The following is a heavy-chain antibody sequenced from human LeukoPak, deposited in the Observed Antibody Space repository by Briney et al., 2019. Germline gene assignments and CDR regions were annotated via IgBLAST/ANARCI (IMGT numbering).Heavy chain of an antibody. CDR3: ARDRDCSGGSCYPEYFQH. D-gene: IGHD2-15*01. J-gene: IGHJ1*01. V-gene: IGHV3-53*01. CDR2: IYSGGST. CDR1: GFTVSSNY. Sequence: GGSLRLSCAASGFTVSSNYMSWVRQAPGRGLEWVSVIYSGGSTYYADSVKGRFTISRDNSKNTLYLQMNSLRAEDTAVYYCARDRDCSGGSCYPEYFQHWGQGTLVTVSS.